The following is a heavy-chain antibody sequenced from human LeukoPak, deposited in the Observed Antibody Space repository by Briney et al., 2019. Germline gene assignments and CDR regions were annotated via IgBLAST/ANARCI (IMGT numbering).Heavy chain of an antibody. CDR2: IKQDGSEN. CDR1: GFTFSSYW. V-gene: IGHV3-7*03. CDR3: AKDRSGSYGGPFDS. J-gene: IGHJ4*02. Sequence: PGGSLRLSCAASGFTFSSYWMSWVRQAPGKGLEWVANIKQDGSENYYVDSVKGRFTISRDNAKNSLYLQMNSLRAEDTAVYYCAKDRSGSYGGPFDSWGQGTLVTVSS. D-gene: IGHD1-26*01.